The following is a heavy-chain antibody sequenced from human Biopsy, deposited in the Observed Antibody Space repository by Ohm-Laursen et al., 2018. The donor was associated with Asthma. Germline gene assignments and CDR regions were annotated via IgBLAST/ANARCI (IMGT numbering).Heavy chain of an antibody. Sequence: GASVKVSCNASGVALSGYTFEWVRQARGLGLEWIAWIVFASGATNYAQNFQDRLTVTRDMSAGSVSMELRGLSSTDTAVYYCAAGRTSLQGESLIWGPGTTVSVS. V-gene: IGHV1-58*01. J-gene: IGHJ6*02. CDR2: IVFASGAT. CDR3: AAGRTSLQGESLI. CDR1: GVALSGYT. D-gene: IGHD2/OR15-2a*01.